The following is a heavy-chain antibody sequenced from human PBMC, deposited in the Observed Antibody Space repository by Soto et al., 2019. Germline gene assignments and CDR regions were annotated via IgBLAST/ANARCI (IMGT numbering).Heavy chain of an antibody. V-gene: IGHV1-46*01. D-gene: IGHD5-12*01. J-gene: IGHJ3*02. CDR1: GYSFITSYH. CDR3: ARDTGYDHDAFDI. Sequence: ASVKVSCKASGYSFITSYHMHWVRQAPGQGLEWMGIINPTGSMTRYSQKFQGRLTMTRDTSTATDYMELSNLTSEDTAVYFCARDTGYDHDAFDIWGQGTRVTVPS. CDR2: INPTGSMT.